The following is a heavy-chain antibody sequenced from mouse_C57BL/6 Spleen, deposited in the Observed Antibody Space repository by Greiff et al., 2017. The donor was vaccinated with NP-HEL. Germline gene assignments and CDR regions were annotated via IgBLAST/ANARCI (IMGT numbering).Heavy chain of an antibody. V-gene: IGHV2-5*01. D-gene: IGHD1-1*01. J-gene: IGHJ1*03. CDR3: AKSYGSSSPYWYFDV. CDR2: IWRGGST. Sequence: VQVVESGPGLVQPSQSLSITCTVSGFSLTSYGVHWVRQSPGKGLEWLGVIWRGGSTDYNAAFMSRLSITKDNSKSQVFFKMNSLQADDTAIYYCAKSYGSSSPYWYFDVWGTGTTVTVSS. CDR1: GFSLTSYG.